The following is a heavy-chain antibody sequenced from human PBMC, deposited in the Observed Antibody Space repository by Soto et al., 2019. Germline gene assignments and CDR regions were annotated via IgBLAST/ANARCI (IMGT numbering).Heavy chain of an antibody. CDR1: GFTFSSYA. D-gene: IGHD3-22*01. J-gene: IGHJ4*02. V-gene: IGHV3-23*01. CDR3: AKAHHDSSGYYLFDY. Sequence: EVQLLESGGGLVQPGGSPRLSCAASGFTFSSYAMSWVRQAPGKGLEWVSGISGSGGSTYDADSVKGRFTISRDNSKNSLYLQMNSRRAEDTAVYYCAKAHHDSSGYYLFDYWGQGTLVTVSS. CDR2: ISGSGGST.